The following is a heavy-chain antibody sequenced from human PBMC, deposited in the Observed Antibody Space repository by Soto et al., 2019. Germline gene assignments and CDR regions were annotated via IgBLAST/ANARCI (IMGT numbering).Heavy chain of an antibody. CDR1: GGSFSGYY. J-gene: IGHJ6*02. V-gene: IGHV4-34*01. CDR2: INHTGST. CDR3: ARRNGRGFNYYGLDV. Sequence: QVQLQQEGAGLLKPSETLSLTCGVYGGSFSGYYWSWIRQSPGKGLEWIGEINHTGSTNYRPSLRSRLTXSXXXSXXQFSLKLSSVTAADTAVYYCARRNGRGFNYYGLDVWGQGTTVTVSS. D-gene: IGHD2-8*01.